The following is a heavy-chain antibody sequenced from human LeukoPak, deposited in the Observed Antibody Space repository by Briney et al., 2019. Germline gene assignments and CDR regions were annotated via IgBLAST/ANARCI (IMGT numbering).Heavy chain of an antibody. V-gene: IGHV3-11*01. Sequence: PGGSLRLSCAASGFTFSDYYMCWIRQAPGKGLEWGSYISRSGSTIYYADSVKGRFTISRDNAKNSLYLQMDSLRAEDTAVYYCARAARPHYYYYYMDVWGKGTTVTVSS. CDR2: ISRSGSTI. J-gene: IGHJ6*03. CDR1: GFTFSDYY. D-gene: IGHD6-6*01. CDR3: ARAARPHYYYYYMDV.